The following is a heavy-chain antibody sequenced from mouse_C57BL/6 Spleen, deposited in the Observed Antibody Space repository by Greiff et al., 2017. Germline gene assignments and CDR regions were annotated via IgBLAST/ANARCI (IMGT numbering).Heavy chain of an antibody. Sequence: QVQLKQPGAELVRPGSSVKLSCKASGYTFTSYWMDWVKQRPGQGLEWIGNIYPSDSETHYNQKFKDKATLTVDKSSSTAYMQLSSLTSEDSAVYYCARWAGYYAMDYWGQGTSVTVSS. CDR1: GYTFTSYW. CDR2: IYPSDSET. V-gene: IGHV1-61*01. CDR3: ARWAGYYAMDY. J-gene: IGHJ4*01. D-gene: IGHD3-3*01.